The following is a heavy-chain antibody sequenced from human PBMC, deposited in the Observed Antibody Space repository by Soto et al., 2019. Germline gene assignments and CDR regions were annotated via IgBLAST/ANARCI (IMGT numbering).Heavy chain of an antibody. CDR1: GFTFSTYG. D-gene: IGHD4-17*01. Sequence: QVQLVESGGGEVQPGRSLTISCVASGFTFSTYGMHWVRQTPGKGLEWVAVISYDGTNKYYSDSVKVRFTISRDNFKNTLTLQMNSLRADDTAVYSCAKDLQSYGDYDYYCYGMDVWGLGTRVTVSS. J-gene: IGHJ6*02. CDR3: AKDLQSYGDYDYYCYGMDV. V-gene: IGHV3-30*18. CDR2: ISYDGTNK.